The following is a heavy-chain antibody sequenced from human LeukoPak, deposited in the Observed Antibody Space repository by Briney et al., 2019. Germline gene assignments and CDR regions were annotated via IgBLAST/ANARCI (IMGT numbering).Heavy chain of an antibody. CDR1: GYTFTSYG. V-gene: IGHV1-18*01. D-gene: IGHD3-22*01. CDR3: ARSPYYDSSGYYYIDY. CDR2: ISAYNGNT. J-gene: IGHJ4*02. Sequence: ASVKVSCKASGYTFTSYGISWVRQAPGQGLEWMGWISAYNGNTNHAQKLQGRVTMTTDTSTSTAYMELRSLRSDDTAVYYCARSPYYDSSGYYYIDYWGQGTLVTVSS.